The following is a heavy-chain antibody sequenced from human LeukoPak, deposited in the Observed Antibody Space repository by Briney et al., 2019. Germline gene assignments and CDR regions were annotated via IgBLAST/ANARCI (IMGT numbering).Heavy chain of an antibody. J-gene: IGHJ5*02. CDR2: IIPIFGTA. CDR3: AREVVGATSPSTFDP. D-gene: IGHD1-26*01. V-gene: IGHV1-69*01. Sequence: ASVKVSCKASGGTFSSYAISWVRQAPGQGLEWMGGIIPIFGTANYAQKFQGRVTTTADESTSTAYMELSSLRSEDTAVYYCAREVVGATSPSTFDPWGQGTLVTVSS. CDR1: GGTFSSYA.